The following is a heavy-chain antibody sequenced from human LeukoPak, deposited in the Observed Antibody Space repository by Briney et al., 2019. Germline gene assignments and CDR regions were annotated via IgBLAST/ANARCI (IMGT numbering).Heavy chain of an antibody. Sequence: AGGSLRLSCAASGFTFTGYYMHWVRQAPGQGLEWMGWINPNNGDTNFAQKFQGRVAMTRDTSMNTVYMELSSLRSDDTAVYYCARRGYEFSDLDNWGQGTLVTASS. D-gene: IGHD3/OR15-3a*01. J-gene: IGHJ4*02. CDR1: GFTFTGYY. V-gene: IGHV1-2*02. CDR3: ARRGYEFSDLDN. CDR2: INPNNGDT.